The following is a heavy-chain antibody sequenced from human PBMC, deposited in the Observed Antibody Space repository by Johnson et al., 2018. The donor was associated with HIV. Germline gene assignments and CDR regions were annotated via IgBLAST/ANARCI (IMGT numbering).Heavy chain of an antibody. V-gene: IGHV3-30*02. CDR1: GFTFSSYG. J-gene: IGHJ3*02. CDR2: IRYDGGNK. Sequence: QVQLVESGGGVVQPGRSLRLSCAASGFTFSSYGMHWVRQAPGKGLEWVALIRYDGGNKYYADSAKGRFTISSDNSKNTLNLQMSSLSPADSAVYYCARVRVCAFDIWGRGTMLTFSS. CDR3: ARVRVCAFDI. D-gene: IGHD2-8*01.